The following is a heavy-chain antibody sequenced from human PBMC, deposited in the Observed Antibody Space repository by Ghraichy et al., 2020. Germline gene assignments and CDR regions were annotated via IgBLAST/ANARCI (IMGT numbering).Heavy chain of an antibody. Sequence: GGSLRLSCAASGVTFNIYAMSWVRQAPGKGLEWVSGITYIDSTTYYANSVKGRFTISRDNSNNTVSLQMNSLRAEDTAVYYCAKDVRETFGYGLYGMDVWGQGNTVTVSS. V-gene: IGHV3-23*01. J-gene: IGHJ6*02. CDR3: AKDVRETFGYGLYGMDV. CDR2: ITYIDSTT. CDR1: GVTFNIYA. D-gene: IGHD5-18*01.